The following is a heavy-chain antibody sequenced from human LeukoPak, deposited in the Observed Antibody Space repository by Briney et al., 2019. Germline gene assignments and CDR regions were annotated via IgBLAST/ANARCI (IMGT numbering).Heavy chain of an antibody. CDR2: IYPGDSDT. Sequence: GESLKISCKGSGYSFTSYWSAWLRQIPGKGLRGLGIIYPGDSDTTNSPSFQGQVTISADKSISTAYLQWSSLKASDTAMYYCARSVLGYCSSTSCYRFDPWGQGTLVTVSS. V-gene: IGHV5-51*01. J-gene: IGHJ5*02. CDR1: GYSFTSYW. CDR3: ARSVLGYCSSTSCYRFDP. D-gene: IGHD2-2*02.